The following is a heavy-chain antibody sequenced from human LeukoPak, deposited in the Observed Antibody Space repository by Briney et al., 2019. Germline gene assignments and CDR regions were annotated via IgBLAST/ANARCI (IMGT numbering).Heavy chain of an antibody. Sequence: PGGSLRLSCAASGFTFSDYYMSWIRQAPGKGLEWVSYISSSGSTIYYADSVKGRFTISRDNAKNPLYLQMNSLRAEDTAVYYCARDFDYGDYGGWFDPLGPGNPGHRLL. CDR3: ARDFDYGDYGGWFDP. CDR2: ISSSGSTI. D-gene: IGHD4-17*01. V-gene: IGHV3-11*04. J-gene: IGHJ5*02. CDR1: GFTFSDYY.